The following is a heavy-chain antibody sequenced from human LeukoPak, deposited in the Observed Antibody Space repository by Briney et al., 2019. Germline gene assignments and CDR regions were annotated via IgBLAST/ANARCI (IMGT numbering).Heavy chain of an antibody. Sequence: GASVKVSCKASGYTFTSYGISWVRQAPGQGLEWMGWISAYNGNTNYAQKLQGRVTMTTDTSTSTAYMELRSLRAEDTAVYYCAKNLGYCSGGSCYPWFDYWGQGTLVTVSS. V-gene: IGHV1-18*01. CDR3: AKNLGYCSGGSCYPWFDY. CDR2: ISAYNGNT. D-gene: IGHD2-15*01. J-gene: IGHJ4*02. CDR1: GYTFTSYG.